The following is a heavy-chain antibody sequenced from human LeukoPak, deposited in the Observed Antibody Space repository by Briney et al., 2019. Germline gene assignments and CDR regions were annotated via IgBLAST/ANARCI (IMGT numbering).Heavy chain of an antibody. J-gene: IGHJ6*03. CDR2: IYYTGST. D-gene: IGHD6-19*01. CDR1: GYSISSGYY. Sequence: SETLSLTCTVSGYSISSGYYWGWIRQPPGKGLEWIGHIYYTGSTNYNSALKSRVTISVDTSKNQFSLKLSSVTAADTAVYYCARDLRYSSGWSASGMDVWGKGTTVTISS. CDR3: ARDLRYSSGWSASGMDV. V-gene: IGHV4-38-2*02.